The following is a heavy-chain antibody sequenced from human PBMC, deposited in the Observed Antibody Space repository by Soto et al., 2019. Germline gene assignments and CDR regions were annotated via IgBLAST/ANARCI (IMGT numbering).Heavy chain of an antibody. CDR3: ARVLKGYYDSSGYAFDI. CDR2: IIPIFGTA. Sequence: QVQLVQSGAEEKKPGSSVKVSCKASGGTFSSYAISWVRQAPGQGLEWMGGIIPIFGTANYAQKFQGRVTITADESTSTAYMELSSLRSEDTAVYYCARVLKGYYDSSGYAFDIWGQGTMVTVSS. V-gene: IGHV1-69*01. J-gene: IGHJ3*02. D-gene: IGHD3-22*01. CDR1: GGTFSSYA.